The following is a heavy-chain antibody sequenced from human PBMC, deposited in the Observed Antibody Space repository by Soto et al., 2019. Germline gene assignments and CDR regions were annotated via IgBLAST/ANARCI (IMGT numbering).Heavy chain of an antibody. CDR3: ARHLRRDYYYGMDV. Sequence: SETLSLTCTVSGGSISSSSYYWGWIRQPPGKGLEWIGSIYYSGSTYYNPSLKSRVTISVDTSKNQFSLKLSSVTAADTAVYYCARHLRRDYYYGMDVWGQGTTVTVSS. J-gene: IGHJ6*02. CDR1: GGSISSSSYY. CDR2: IYYSGST. V-gene: IGHV4-39*01.